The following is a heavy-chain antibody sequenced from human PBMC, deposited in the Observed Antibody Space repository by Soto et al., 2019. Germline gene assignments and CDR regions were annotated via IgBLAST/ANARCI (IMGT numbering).Heavy chain of an antibody. CDR1: GFTVSSTY. CDR3: ARALVTIPPRTFDY. J-gene: IGHJ4*02. Sequence: PGGSLRLSCAVSGFTVSSTYMNWVRQATGKGLEWVSVIHSGGNTYYADSVKGRFTISRDNSKNTVYLQMSSLRGEDTAVYFCARALVTIPPRTFDYWGQGTRVTVSS. D-gene: IGHD1-26*01. CDR2: IHSGGNT. V-gene: IGHV3-66*01.